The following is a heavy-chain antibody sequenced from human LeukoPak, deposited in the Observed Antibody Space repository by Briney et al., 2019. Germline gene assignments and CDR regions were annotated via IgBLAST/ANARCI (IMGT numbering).Heavy chain of an antibody. J-gene: IGHJ4*02. D-gene: IGHD3-10*01. CDR2: IYPGDSDT. V-gene: IGHV5-51*01. Sequence: GVPLQISSQGSGYRFTSYWIGWVRPMPGKGLEWMGIIYPGDSDTRYSPSFQGQVTILADKSISTAYLQWSSLKASDTAMYYCARLQYGSEDYWGQGTLVTVSS. CDR3: ARLQYGSEDY. CDR1: GYRFTSYW.